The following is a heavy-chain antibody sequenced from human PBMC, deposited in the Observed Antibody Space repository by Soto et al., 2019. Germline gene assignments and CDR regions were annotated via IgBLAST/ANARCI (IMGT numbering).Heavy chain of an antibody. CDR1: GFTFSSYG. V-gene: IGHV3-30*03. Sequence: QVQLVESGGGVVQPGRSLRLSCAGSGFTFSSYGMHWVRQAPGKGLEWVAVISYDGSNKYYADSVKGRFTISRDNSKNTLYLQMNSLGAEDTAVYYCATDHSVTPTLWYFDLWGRGTLVTVSS. J-gene: IGHJ2*01. CDR2: ISYDGSNK. D-gene: IGHD4-17*01. CDR3: ATDHSVTPTLWYFDL.